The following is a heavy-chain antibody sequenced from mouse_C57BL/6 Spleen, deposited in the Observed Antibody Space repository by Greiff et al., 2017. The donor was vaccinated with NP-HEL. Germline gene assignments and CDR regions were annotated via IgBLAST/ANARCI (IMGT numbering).Heavy chain of an antibody. CDR3: ARPLYYYGSSYGFAY. D-gene: IGHD1-1*01. J-gene: IGHJ3*01. CDR2: INPSNGGT. Sequence: QVQLKQPGTELVKPGASVKLSCKASGYTFTSYWMHWVKQRPGQGLEWIGNINPSNGGTNYNEKFKSKATLTVDKSSSTAYMQLSSLTSEDSAVYYCARPLYYYGSSYGFAYWGQGTLVTVSA. CDR1: GYTFTSYW. V-gene: IGHV1-53*01.